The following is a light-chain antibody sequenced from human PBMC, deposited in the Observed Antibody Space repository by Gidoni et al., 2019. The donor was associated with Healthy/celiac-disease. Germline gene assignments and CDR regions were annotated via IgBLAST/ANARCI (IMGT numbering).Light chain of an antibody. V-gene: IGKV1-12*01. J-gene: IGKJ1*01. Sequence: DTQMTQSPASVSASVGDRVTITCRAGQGISSWLAWSQQKPGKAPKLLIYAASSLQRGVPSRFGGSGSGTDFPLTISSLQPEDFATYYCQQANSFPPTFGQGTKVEIK. CDR3: QQANSFPPT. CDR2: AAS. CDR1: QGISSW.